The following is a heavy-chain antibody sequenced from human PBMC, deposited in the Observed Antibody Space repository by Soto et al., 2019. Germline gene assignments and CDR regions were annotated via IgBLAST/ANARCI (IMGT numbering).Heavy chain of an antibody. Sequence: GGSLRLSCAASGFTFSRYAMHWVRQAPGKGPEWMGVVTYDGTNKYYSDSVRGRFTISRDNSQDTLYLQMNSLRVEDTAMYYCARGEGYSNYDWEGYYGMDVWGQGTTVTVSS. CDR3: ARGEGYSNYDWEGYYGMDV. CDR1: GFTFSRYA. D-gene: IGHD4-4*01. J-gene: IGHJ6*02. CDR2: VTYDGTNK. V-gene: IGHV3-30-3*01.